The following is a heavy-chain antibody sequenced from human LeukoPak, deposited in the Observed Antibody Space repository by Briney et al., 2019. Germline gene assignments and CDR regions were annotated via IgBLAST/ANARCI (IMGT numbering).Heavy chain of an antibody. Sequence: GGSLRLSCAASGLTFSSYSMNWVRQAPGKGLEWVSYISSSSSTIYYADSVKGRFTISRDNAKNSLYLQMNSLRDEDTAVYCCASNYLYSGSSGIYFDYWGQGTLVTVSS. CDR2: ISSSSSTI. CDR1: GLTFSSYS. D-gene: IGHD1-26*01. CDR3: ASNYLYSGSSGIYFDY. V-gene: IGHV3-48*02. J-gene: IGHJ4*02.